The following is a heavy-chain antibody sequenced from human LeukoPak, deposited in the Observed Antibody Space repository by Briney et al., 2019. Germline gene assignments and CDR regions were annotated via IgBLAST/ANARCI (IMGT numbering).Heavy chain of an antibody. J-gene: IGHJ4*02. CDR1: GYTFSSYA. Sequence: GRSLRLSCAASGYTFSSYAMHWVRQAPGKGLEWVAVISDDGSNKYYADSVKGRFTISRDNSKNTLYLQMNGLRPEDTAVYYCAKRGSSVNATPRDYFDYWGQGNLVTVSS. V-gene: IGHV3-30*04. D-gene: IGHD2-15*01. CDR2: ISDDGSNK. CDR3: AKRGSSVNATPRDYFDY.